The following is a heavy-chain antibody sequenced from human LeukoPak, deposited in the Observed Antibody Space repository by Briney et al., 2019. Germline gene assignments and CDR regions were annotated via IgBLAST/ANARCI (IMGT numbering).Heavy chain of an antibody. CDR3: ARGPDPSYMDV. V-gene: IGHV3-53*01. CDR2: FYSGGYI. J-gene: IGHJ6*03. Sequence: PGGSLRLSCAPSGLTVSSNYMSWVRQAPGKGLEWVSVFYSGGYINYADSVKGRFTISRDDSKNTLYLQMNSLRVEDTAVYYCARGPDPSYMDVWGKGTTVTVSS. CDR1: GLTVSSNY.